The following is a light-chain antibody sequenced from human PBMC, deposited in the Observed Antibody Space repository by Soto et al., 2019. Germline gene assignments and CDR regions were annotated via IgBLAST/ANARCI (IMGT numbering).Light chain of an antibody. CDR3: PPYATSPWT. V-gene: IGKV3-20*01. CDR2: DSS. Sequence: VWRQSPATLSVAPWERAALACRGSQSLSSNFLAWYQQKPGQPPRLLIYDSSTRATGFPDRFSGSRYGTDFTLPLTRLEPEASALYYCPPYATSPWTFRQGTKVDIK. CDR1: QSLSSNF. J-gene: IGKJ1*01.